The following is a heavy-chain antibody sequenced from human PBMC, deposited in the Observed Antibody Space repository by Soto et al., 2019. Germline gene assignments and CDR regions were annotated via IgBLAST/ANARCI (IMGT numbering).Heavy chain of an antibody. Sequence: GGSLRLSCAASGFTVSSNYMSWVRQAPGKGLEWVSVIYSGGSTYYADSVKGRFTISRDNSKNTLYLQMNSLRAEDTAVYYCARDSPGYSSGWYYFDYWGQGTLVTVSS. CDR1: GFTVSSNY. V-gene: IGHV3-53*01. CDR3: ARDSPGYSSGWYYFDY. D-gene: IGHD6-19*01. J-gene: IGHJ4*02. CDR2: IYSGGST.